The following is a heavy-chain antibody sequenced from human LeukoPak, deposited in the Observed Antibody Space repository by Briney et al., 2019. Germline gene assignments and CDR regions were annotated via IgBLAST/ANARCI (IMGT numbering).Heavy chain of an antibody. J-gene: IGHJ4*02. CDR2: IYYSGST. CDR1: GGSISSYY. Sequence: SETLSLTCTVSGGSISSYYWSWIRQPPGKGLEWIGYIYYSGSTNYNPSLKSRVTISVDTSKNQFSLKLSSVTAADTAVYYCARARYYYDSSGYSWYFDYWGQGTLDTVSS. CDR3: ARARYYYDSSGYSWYFDY. D-gene: IGHD3-22*01. V-gene: IGHV4-59*01.